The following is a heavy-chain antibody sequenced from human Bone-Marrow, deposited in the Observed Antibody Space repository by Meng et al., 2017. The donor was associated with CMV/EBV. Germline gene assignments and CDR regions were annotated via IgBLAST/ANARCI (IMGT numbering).Heavy chain of an antibody. D-gene: IGHD4-23*01. J-gene: IGHJ4*02. CDR2: ISAYNGNT. V-gene: IGHV1-18*01. CDR1: GYTFTSYG. Sequence: ASVKVSCKASGYTFTSYGISWVRQAPGQGLEWMGWISAYNGNTNYAQKLQGRVTMTTDTSTSTAYMELRSLRSDDTAVYYCARDLMEGWDGGKGGYWGQGTLVTVSS. CDR3: ARDLMEGWDGGKGGY.